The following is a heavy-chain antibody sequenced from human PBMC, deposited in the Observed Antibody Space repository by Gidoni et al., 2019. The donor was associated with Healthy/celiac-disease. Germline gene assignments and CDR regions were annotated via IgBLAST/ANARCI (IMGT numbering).Heavy chain of an antibody. Sequence: QVQLVESGGGVVQRGRSLRLSCAASGFTFSSYGMHWVRQAPGKGLEWLAVIWYDGSNKYYADSVKGRVTISRDNSKNTLYLQMNSLRAEDTAVYYCAREILKAFDIWGQGTMVTVSS. CDR3: AREILKAFDI. D-gene: IGHD2-8*02. CDR1: GFTFSSYG. V-gene: IGHV3-33*01. CDR2: IWYDGSNK. J-gene: IGHJ3*02.